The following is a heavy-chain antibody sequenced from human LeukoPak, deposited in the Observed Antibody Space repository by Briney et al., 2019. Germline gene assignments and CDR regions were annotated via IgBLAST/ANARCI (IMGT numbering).Heavy chain of an antibody. V-gene: IGHV1-18*01. D-gene: IGHD4-17*01. CDR1: GYTFTSYG. CDR2: ISAYNGNT. J-gene: IGHJ4*02. CDR3: ARDGGYYGDSYYDY. Sequence: ASVTVSCTASGYTFTSYGISWVRQAPGQGLEWMGWISAYNGNTNYAQKLQGRVTMTTDTSTSTAYMELRSLRSDDTAMYYCARDGGYYGDSYYDYWGQGTLVTVSS.